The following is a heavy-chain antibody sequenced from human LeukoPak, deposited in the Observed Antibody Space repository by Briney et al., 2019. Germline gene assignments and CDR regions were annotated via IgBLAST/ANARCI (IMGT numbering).Heavy chain of an antibody. J-gene: IGHJ4*02. V-gene: IGHV3-23*01. Sequence: GGSLRLSCAASGFTFSSYAMSWVRQAPGKGLEWVSAISGSGGSTYYADSVEGRFTISRDNSKNTLYLQMNSLRADDMAVYYCAKGVEMATITLWDYWGQGTLVTVSS. CDR3: AKGVEMATITLWDY. CDR2: ISGSGGST. CDR1: GFTFSSYA. D-gene: IGHD5-24*01.